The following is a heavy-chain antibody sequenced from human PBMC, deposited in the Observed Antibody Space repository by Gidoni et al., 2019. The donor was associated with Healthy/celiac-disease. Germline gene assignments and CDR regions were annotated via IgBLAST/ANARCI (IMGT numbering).Heavy chain of an antibody. Sequence: EVQLVESGGGLVQPGRSLRLSCTASGFTFGDYAMSWFRQAPGKGLEWVGFIRSKAYGGTTEYAASVKGRFTISRDDSKSIAYLQMNSLKTEDTAVYYCTARFIVVVPAAMFDYRGQGTLVTVSS. CDR2: IRSKAYGGTT. D-gene: IGHD2-2*01. CDR1: GFTFGDYA. J-gene: IGHJ4*02. V-gene: IGHV3-49*03. CDR3: TARFIVVVPAAMFDY.